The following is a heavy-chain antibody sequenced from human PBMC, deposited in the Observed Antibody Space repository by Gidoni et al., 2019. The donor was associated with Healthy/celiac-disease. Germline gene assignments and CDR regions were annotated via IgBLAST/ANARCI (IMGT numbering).Heavy chain of an antibody. V-gene: IGHV3-23*01. Sequence: EVQLLESGGGLVQPGGSLSLSCAASGFSFSSYAMSWVRQAPGKGLEWVSAISGSGGSTYYADSVKGRFTISRDNSKNTLYLQMNSLRAEDTAVYYCAKDDDFWSGQFDYWGQGTLVTVSS. CDR3: AKDDDFWSGQFDY. J-gene: IGHJ4*02. CDR2: ISGSGGST. CDR1: GFSFSSYA. D-gene: IGHD3-3*01.